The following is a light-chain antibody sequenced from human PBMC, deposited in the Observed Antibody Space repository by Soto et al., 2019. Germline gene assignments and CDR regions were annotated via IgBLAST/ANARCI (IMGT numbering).Light chain of an antibody. CDR1: SSNIGSNY. CDR2: RNN. CDR3: AAWDDSLSGYV. Sequence: VLTQPPSASGTPGQRVTISCSGSSSNIGSNYVYWYQQLPGTAPRLLIYRNNQRPSGVPDRFSGSKSGTSASLAISGLRYEDEADYYCAAWDDSLSGYVFGTGTKVTVL. J-gene: IGLJ1*01. V-gene: IGLV1-47*01.